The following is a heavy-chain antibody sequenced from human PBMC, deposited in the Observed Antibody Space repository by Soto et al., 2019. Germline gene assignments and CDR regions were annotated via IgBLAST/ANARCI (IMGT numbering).Heavy chain of an antibody. CDR1: GGSISSYY. Sequence: SETLSLTCTVSGGSISSYYWSWIRQPPGKGLEWIGYIYYSGSTNYNPSLKSRVTISVDTSKNQFSLKLSSVTAADTAVYYCARDGIVGATKEPALAAYGMDVWGQGTTVTVSS. J-gene: IGHJ6*02. V-gene: IGHV4-59*01. CDR2: IYYSGST. CDR3: ARDGIVGATKEPALAAYGMDV. D-gene: IGHD1-26*01.